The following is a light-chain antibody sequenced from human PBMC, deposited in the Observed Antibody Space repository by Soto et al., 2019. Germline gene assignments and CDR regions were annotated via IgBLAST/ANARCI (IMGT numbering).Light chain of an antibody. Sequence: EILLTQSPATHAVSPGEGAALSCRASQSVRDNLVWYQQKPGQAPRLLIYRASSRATGIPDKFSGSGSGTDFTLTISRLEPDDFAVYYCQHYGSPSWTFGQGTKVDIK. V-gene: IGKV3-20*01. CDR2: RAS. CDR1: QSVRDN. CDR3: QHYGSPSWT. J-gene: IGKJ1*01.